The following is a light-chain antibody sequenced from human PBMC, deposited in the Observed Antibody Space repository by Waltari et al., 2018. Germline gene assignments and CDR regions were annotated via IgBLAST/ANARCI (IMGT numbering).Light chain of an antibody. V-gene: IGLV1-44*01. J-gene: IGLJ2*01. Sequence: QSVLTQPPSASGTPGQRVTISCSGSSSNIGSNPVNWYQQPPGTATKLLIYSNNQRPSGVPDRFSGSKSGTSASLAISGLQSEDEADYYCAAWDDSLNGVVFGGGTKLTVL. CDR2: SNN. CDR1: SSNIGSNP. CDR3: AAWDDSLNGVV.